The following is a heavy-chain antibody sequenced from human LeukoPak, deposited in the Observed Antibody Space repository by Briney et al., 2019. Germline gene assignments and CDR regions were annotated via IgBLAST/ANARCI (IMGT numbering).Heavy chain of an antibody. J-gene: IGHJ3*02. D-gene: IGHD3-10*01. V-gene: IGHV4-59*12. CDR1: GGSISSYY. CDR3: AKSNGYGLVDI. Sequence: SETLSLTCTVSGGSISSYYWGWVRQPPGKGLEWIGNIFYSGSTYYSPSLKSRVTISLDTSRNQFSLKLNSVTAADTAVYYCAKSNGYGLVDIWGQGTMVTVSS. CDR2: IFYSGST.